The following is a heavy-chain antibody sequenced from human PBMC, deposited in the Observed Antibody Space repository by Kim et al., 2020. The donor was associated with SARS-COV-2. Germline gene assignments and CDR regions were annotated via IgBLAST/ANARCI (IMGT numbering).Heavy chain of an antibody. J-gene: IGHJ4*02. D-gene: IGHD3-16*01. Sequence: GGSLRLSCAASGFTFDDYGMSWVRQALGKGLEWFSGINRNSDSTGYADSVKGRFTISRDNAKNSLFLQMNSPRAEDTALYHCVRGYAGGPFDLWGQGTLVTVSS. CDR3: VRGYAGGPFDL. CDR2: INRNSDST. V-gene: IGHV3-20*01. CDR1: GFTFDDYG.